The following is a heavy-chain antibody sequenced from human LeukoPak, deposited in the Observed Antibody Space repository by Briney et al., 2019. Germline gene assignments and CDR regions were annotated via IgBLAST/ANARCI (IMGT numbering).Heavy chain of an antibody. D-gene: IGHD3-22*01. CDR3: AKDGFDYYDSSGYYYFNY. Sequence: SGGSLRLSCPPPGFTFRTNALVWVRRPPGKGLHWVSAIRGGGVAIYYADSVKGRFTISRDNSKNTLYLQMNSLRAEDTAVYYCAKDGFDYYDSSGYYYFNYWGQGTLVTVSS. J-gene: IGHJ4*02. V-gene: IGHV3-23*01. CDR1: GFTFRTNA. CDR2: IRGGGVAI.